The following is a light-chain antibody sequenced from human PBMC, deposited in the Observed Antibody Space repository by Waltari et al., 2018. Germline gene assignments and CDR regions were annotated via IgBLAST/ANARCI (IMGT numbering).Light chain of an antibody. Sequence: QSALTQPASVSGSPGQSITLSCTGTRSDVGGDNHVSLYQHHPVKAPKVKIFDGTKRPSGVSNRFSGSKSGNTASLTISGLQAEDEADYYCSSYTSSSTSLYVFGTGTKVTVL. CDR3: SSYTSSSTSLYV. V-gene: IGLV2-14*02. CDR2: DGT. J-gene: IGLJ1*01. CDR1: RSDVGGDNH.